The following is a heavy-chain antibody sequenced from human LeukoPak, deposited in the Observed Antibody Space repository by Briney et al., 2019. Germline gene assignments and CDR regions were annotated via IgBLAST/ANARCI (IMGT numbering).Heavy chain of an antibody. CDR1: GGSFSGYY. CDR2: INHSGST. CDR3: ARGLRITMVRGVTMDV. Sequence: SETLSLTCAVYGGSFSGYYWSWIRQPPGKGLEWIGEINHSGSTNYNPSLKSRVTISVDTSKSQFSLKLSSVTAADTAVYYCARGLRITMVRGVTMDVWGKGTTVTVSS. J-gene: IGHJ6*04. V-gene: IGHV4-34*01. D-gene: IGHD3-10*01.